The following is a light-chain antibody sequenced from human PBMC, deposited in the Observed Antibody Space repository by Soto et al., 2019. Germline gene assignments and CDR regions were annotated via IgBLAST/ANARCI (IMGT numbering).Light chain of an antibody. CDR1: QSISSL. J-gene: IGKJ5*01. CDR2: KAS. CDR3: QQYNSYPIT. Sequence: DIRMTQSASTLSASAGDRVTITCRASQSISSLLAWYQQKPGKAPNLLIYKASSLESGVPSRFSGSGSGTEFTLTISSLQPDDFATYYCQQYNSYPITFGQGTRLEIK. V-gene: IGKV1-5*03.